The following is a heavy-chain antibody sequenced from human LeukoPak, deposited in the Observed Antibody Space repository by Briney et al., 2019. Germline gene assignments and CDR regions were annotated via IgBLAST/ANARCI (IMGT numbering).Heavy chain of an antibody. D-gene: IGHD1-26*01. CDR3: ARVTSGTSFFHGMDV. CDR2: ISSSSSYI. CDR1: GFTFSSYS. V-gene: IGHV3-21*01. J-gene: IGHJ6*02. Sequence: PGGSLRLSCAASGFTFSSYSMNWVRQAPGKGLEWVSSISSSSSYIYYADSVKGRFTISRDNAKNSLYLQMNSLRAEDTAVYYCARVTSGTSFFHGMDVWGQGTTVTVSS.